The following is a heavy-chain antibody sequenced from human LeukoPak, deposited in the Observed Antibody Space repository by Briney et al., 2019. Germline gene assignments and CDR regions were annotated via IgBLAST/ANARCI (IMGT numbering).Heavy chain of an antibody. Sequence: SETLSLTCTVSGGSISSYYWSWIRQPPGKGLEWFGYIYYSGSTNYNPSLKSRVTISVDTSKNQFSLKLSSVTAADTAVYYCAGGIVGATSYFDYWGQGTLVTVSS. V-gene: IGHV4-59*01. CDR2: IYYSGST. CDR1: GGSISSYY. J-gene: IGHJ4*02. D-gene: IGHD1-26*01. CDR3: AGGIVGATSYFDY.